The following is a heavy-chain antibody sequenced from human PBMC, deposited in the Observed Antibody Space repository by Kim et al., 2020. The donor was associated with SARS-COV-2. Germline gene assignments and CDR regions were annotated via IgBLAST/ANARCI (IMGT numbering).Heavy chain of an antibody. CDR3: AKGERITMIVVVSVFDY. CDR1: GFTFSSYA. D-gene: IGHD3-22*01. Sequence: GGSLRLSCAASGFTFSSYAMSWVRQAPGKGLEWVSAISGSGGSTYYADSVKGRFTISRDNYKNTLYLKMNNLSAEDTAVDYCAKGERITMIVVVSVFDYWGQGTLVTVSS. J-gene: IGHJ4*02. V-gene: IGHV3-23*01. CDR2: ISGSGGST.